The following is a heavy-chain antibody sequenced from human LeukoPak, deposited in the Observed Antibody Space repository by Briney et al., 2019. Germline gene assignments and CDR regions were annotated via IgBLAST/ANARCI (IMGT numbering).Heavy chain of an antibody. V-gene: IGHV1-8*01. CDR3: ARAGGSGSYRNYYYYYYMDV. CDR2: MNPNSGNT. CDR1: GYTFTSYD. Sequence: ASVKVSCKASGYTFTSYDINWVRQATGQGLEWMGWMNPNSGNTGYAQKFQGRVTTTRNTSISTAYMELSSLRSEDTAVYYCARAGGSGSYRNYYYYYYMDVWGKGTTVTISS. D-gene: IGHD3-10*01. J-gene: IGHJ6*03.